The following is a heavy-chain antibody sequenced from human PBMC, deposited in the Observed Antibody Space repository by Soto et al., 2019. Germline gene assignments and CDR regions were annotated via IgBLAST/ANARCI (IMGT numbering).Heavy chain of an antibody. CDR3: ARGWYSSSWYDNWFDP. Sequence: SETLSLTCAVYGGSFSGYYWSWIRQPPGKGLEWIGEINHSGSTNYNPSLKSRVTISVDTSKNQFSLKLSSVTAADTAVYYCARGWYSSSWYDNWFDPWGQGTLVTVSS. CDR2: INHSGST. CDR1: GGSFSGYY. J-gene: IGHJ5*02. D-gene: IGHD6-13*01. V-gene: IGHV4-34*01.